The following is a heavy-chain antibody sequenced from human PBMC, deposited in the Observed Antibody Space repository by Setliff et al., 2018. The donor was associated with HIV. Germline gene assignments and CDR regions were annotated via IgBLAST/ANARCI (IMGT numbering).Heavy chain of an antibody. D-gene: IGHD1-1*01. CDR2: ISSSSSYI. J-gene: IGHJ4*02. CDR3: ASPTGLERRWPPNY. V-gene: IGHV3-21*01. Sequence: PGGSLRLSCAASGFTFSSYSMNWVRQAPGKGLEWVSSISSSSSYIYYADSVKGRLTISRDNAKNSLYLQMNSLRAEDTAVYYCASPTGLERRWPPNYWGQGTLVTVSS. CDR1: GFTFSSYS.